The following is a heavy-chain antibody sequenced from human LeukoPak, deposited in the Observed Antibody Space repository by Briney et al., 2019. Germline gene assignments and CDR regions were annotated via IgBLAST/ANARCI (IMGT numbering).Heavy chain of an antibody. Sequence: GGSLRLSCAASGFTFSDYYMSWIRQAPGKGLEWVSYISSSGSTIYYADSVKGRFTISRDNAKNSLYLQMNSLRAEDTAVYYCARDLYYDSSGYYLGYWGRGTLVTVSS. CDR3: ARDLYYDSSGYYLGY. D-gene: IGHD3-22*01. CDR1: GFTFSDYY. CDR2: ISSSGSTI. V-gene: IGHV3-11*01. J-gene: IGHJ4*02.